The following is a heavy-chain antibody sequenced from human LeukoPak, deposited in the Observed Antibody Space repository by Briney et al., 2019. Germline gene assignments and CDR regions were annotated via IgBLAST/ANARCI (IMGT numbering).Heavy chain of an antibody. V-gene: IGHV1-69*13. CDR3: ARDDGREYQLLLGPAHDKKYYYYGMDV. D-gene: IGHD2-2*01. CDR2: IIPIFGTA. Sequence: GASVKVSCKASGYTFTSYGISWVREAPAQGLEWMGGIIPIFGTANYAQKFQGRVTITADESTSTAYMELSSLRSEDTAVYYCARDDGREYQLLLGPAHDKKYYYYGMDVWGQGTTVTVSS. J-gene: IGHJ6*02. CDR1: GYTFTSYG.